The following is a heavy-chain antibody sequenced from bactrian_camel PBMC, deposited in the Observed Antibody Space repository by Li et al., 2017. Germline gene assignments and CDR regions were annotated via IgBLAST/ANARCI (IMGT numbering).Heavy chain of an antibody. CDR3: GVGPRNRESCGRYTANF. Sequence: VQLVESGGDSVQPGGSLRLSCRISGHTFTYYCMGWIRQAPGKGREGVARIATGSGNTYYADSVKGRFTISLDNAKNLVYLQMNSPKPDDAGVYYSGVGPRNRESCGRYTANFWSQGTQVTVS. V-gene: IGHV3S40*01. CDR1: GHTFTYYC. J-gene: IGHJ4*01. CDR2: IATGSGNT.